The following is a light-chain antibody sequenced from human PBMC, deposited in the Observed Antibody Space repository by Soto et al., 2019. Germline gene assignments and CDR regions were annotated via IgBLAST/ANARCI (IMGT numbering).Light chain of an antibody. J-gene: IGKJ5*01. CDR1: ESVTSS. CDR2: GAF. Sequence: EIVMTQSPATLSVSPGDRATLSCRASESVTSSSAWYQQKPGQPPRLLIYGAFNRAAGIPARFSGSGSGTDFTLTISSLEPEDSAVYYCQQRNIWPPVTFGQGTRLEIK. V-gene: IGKV3D-15*01. CDR3: QQRNIWPPVT.